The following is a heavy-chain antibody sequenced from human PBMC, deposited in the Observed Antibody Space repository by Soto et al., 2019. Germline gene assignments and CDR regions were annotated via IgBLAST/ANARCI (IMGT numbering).Heavy chain of an antibody. J-gene: IGHJ4*02. CDR1: GYTFSNYG. Sequence: QVQLVQSGAEARKPGASVKVSCKATGYTFSNYGVSWVRQGPGQGLEWRGWIGPYHGNPNYAEKFKGRVTLTTDTATTTAYMELTSLRSDDTAVYYCARDRDAFYTRRGQGTLVTVS. D-gene: IGHD3-16*01. V-gene: IGHV1-18*01. CDR3: ARDRDAFYTR. CDR2: IGPYHGNP.